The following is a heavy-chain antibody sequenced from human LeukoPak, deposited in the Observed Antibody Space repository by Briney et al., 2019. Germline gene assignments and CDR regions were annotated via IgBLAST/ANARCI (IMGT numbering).Heavy chain of an antibody. CDR2: ISSGGSTI. CDR3: ARDAPPINYDMLTPFDY. V-gene: IGHV3-48*03. D-gene: IGHD3-9*01. J-gene: IGHJ4*02. CDR1: ASTFTSYE. Sequence: CLTLSCVASASTFTSYEMNCVRPPPGKGREWVSYISSGGSTIYYADSVKGRFTISRDNAKNSVYLQMNSLRAEDTAVYYCARDAPPINYDMLTPFDYWGQGTLVSVSS.